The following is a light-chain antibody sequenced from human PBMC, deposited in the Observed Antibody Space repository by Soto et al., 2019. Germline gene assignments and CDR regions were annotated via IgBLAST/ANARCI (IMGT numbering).Light chain of an antibody. Sequence: QSALTQPPSASGSPGQSVTISCTGTSSDVGGYNYVSWYQLHPGKAPKLTIYEVNKRPSGVPDRCSGSKSGNTASLTVSGLQAEDEADYYCNSYAGSNNVVFGGGTKLTVL. CDR3: NSYAGSNNVV. CDR1: SSDVGGYNY. V-gene: IGLV2-8*01. CDR2: EVN. J-gene: IGLJ2*01.